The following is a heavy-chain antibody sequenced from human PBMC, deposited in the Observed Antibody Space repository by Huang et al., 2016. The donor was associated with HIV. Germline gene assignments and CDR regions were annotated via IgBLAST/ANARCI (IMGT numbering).Heavy chain of an antibody. J-gene: IGHJ3*02. CDR3: ARERMMSWLDDHDAFDI. CDR1: GGSFSGYY. D-gene: IGHD1-1*01. V-gene: IGHV4-34*01. Sequence: VYGGSFSGYYWSWIRQSPGKGLEWIGEINHSGSTNYNPSPKSRLTISVDTSKNQFSLKLSSVTAADTAVYYGARERMMSWLDDHDAFDIWGQGTMVTVSS. CDR2: INHSGST.